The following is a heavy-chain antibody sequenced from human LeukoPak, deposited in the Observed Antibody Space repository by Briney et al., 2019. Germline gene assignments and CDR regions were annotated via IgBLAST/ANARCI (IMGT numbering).Heavy chain of an antibody. CDR2: IYPGDSDT. CDR3: ARQGRNYYYDSSGYPPDAFDI. D-gene: IGHD3-22*01. Sequence: GESLQISCKGSGYSFTSYWIGWVRQMPGKGLEWMGIIYPGDSDTRYSPSFQGQVTISADKSISTAYLQWSSLKASDTAMYYCARQGRNYYYDSSGYPPDAFDIWGQGTMVTVSS. CDR1: GYSFTSYW. V-gene: IGHV5-51*01. J-gene: IGHJ3*02.